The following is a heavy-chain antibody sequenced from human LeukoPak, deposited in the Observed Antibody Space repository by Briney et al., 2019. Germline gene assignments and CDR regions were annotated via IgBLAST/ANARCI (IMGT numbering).Heavy chain of an antibody. D-gene: IGHD2-2*01. CDR2: IIPTFGTA. Sequence: SVKVSCKASGGTFSSYAISWVRQAPGQGLEWMGGIIPTFGTANYAQKFQGRVTITADESTSTAYMELSSLRSEDTAVYYCARGGLSRYCSSTSCYHEWGYYFDYWGQGTLVTVSS. CDR3: ARGGLSRYCSSTSCYHEWGYYFDY. V-gene: IGHV1-69*13. CDR1: GGTFSSYA. J-gene: IGHJ4*02.